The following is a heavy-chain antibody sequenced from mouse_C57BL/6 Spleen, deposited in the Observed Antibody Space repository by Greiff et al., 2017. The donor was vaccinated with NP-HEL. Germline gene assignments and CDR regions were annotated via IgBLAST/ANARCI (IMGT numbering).Heavy chain of an antibody. CDR2: ISNLAYSI. J-gene: IGHJ4*01. V-gene: IGHV5-15*01. CDR1: GFTFSDYG. D-gene: IGHD1-1*01. CDR3: ARQDYYGSSPYAMDD. Sequence: EVKLVESGGGLVQPGGSLKLSCAASGFTFSDYGMAWVRQAPRKGPEWVAFISNLAYSIYYADTVTGRFTISRENAKNTLYLEMSSLRSEDTAMYYCARQDYYGSSPYAMDDGGQGTSVTVSS.